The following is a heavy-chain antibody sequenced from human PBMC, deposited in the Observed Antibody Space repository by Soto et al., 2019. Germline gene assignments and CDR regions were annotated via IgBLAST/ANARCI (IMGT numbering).Heavy chain of an antibody. J-gene: IGHJ4*02. CDR2: IRSKTNSYAT. CDR1: GFTFGGSA. D-gene: IGHD6-19*01. V-gene: IGHV3-73*01. Sequence: GGSLRLSCAASGFTFGGSAMHWVRQASGKGLEWVGHIRSKTNSYATAYAESVKGRFTISRDDSMNTAYLQMNSLKTEGTAVYFCTRQTDAVQWLVVPTDYNFDYWGQGTLVTVSS. CDR3: TRQTDAVQWLVVPTDYNFDY.